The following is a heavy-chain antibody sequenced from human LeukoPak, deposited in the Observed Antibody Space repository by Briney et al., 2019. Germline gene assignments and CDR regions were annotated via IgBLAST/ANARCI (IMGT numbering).Heavy chain of an antibody. D-gene: IGHD4-23*01. Sequence: PSETLSLTCTVSGGSISSHYWSWIRQPPGKGLEWIGYISYSRNTNYNPSLKSRVTISLDTSKNQFSLKLSSVTTADTAVYYCARSVVTLYWYFDLWGRGTLVTVSS. CDR3: ARSVVTLYWYFDL. J-gene: IGHJ2*01. CDR1: GGSISSHY. V-gene: IGHV4-59*11. CDR2: ISYSRNT.